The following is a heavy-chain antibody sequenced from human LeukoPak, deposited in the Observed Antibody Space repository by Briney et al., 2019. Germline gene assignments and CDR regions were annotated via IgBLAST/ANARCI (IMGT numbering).Heavy chain of an antibody. Sequence: PGGSLRLSCAASGFTFSSYAMHWVRQAPGKGLEWVAVISYDGSNKYYADSVKGRFTISRDNSKNTLYLQMNSLRAEDTAVYYCARDRGPYGSACGMDVWGQGTTVTVSS. CDR1: GFTFSSYA. CDR3: ARDRGPYGSACGMDV. J-gene: IGHJ6*02. CDR2: ISYDGSNK. D-gene: IGHD3-10*01. V-gene: IGHV3-30*04.